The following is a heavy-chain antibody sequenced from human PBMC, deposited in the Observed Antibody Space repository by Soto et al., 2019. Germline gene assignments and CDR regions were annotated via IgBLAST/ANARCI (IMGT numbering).Heavy chain of an antibody. CDR3: ARGAGVVSPFDY. CDR2: IYYSGST. CDR1: GGSISSYY. D-gene: IGHD3-3*01. Sequence: QVQLQESGPGLVKPSETLSLTCTVSGGSISSYYWSWIRQPPGKGLEWIGYIYYSGSTNYNPSLKSRVTISVDTSKNQFSLKLSSVTAADTAVYYCARGAGVVSPFDYWGQGTLVTVSS. V-gene: IGHV4-59*01. J-gene: IGHJ4*02.